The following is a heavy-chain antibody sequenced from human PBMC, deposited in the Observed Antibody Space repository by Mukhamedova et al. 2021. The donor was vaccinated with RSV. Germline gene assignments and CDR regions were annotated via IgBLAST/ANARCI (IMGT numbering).Heavy chain of an antibody. CDR2: ISGGNINT. V-gene: IGHV3-23*01. Sequence: VRQAPGKGLEWVSAISGGNINTYYADSVKGRFTISRDNSKSTVWLQMNSLRAEDTAVYYCANDNYNAGRDYFDYWGQRTLVTVSS. J-gene: IGHJ4*02. D-gene: IGHD5-24*01. CDR3: ANDNYNAGRDYFDY.